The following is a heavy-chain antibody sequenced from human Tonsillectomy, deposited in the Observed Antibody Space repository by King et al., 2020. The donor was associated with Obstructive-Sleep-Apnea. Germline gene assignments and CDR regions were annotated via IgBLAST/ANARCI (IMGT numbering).Heavy chain of an antibody. J-gene: IGHJ4*02. CDR1: GFTFSSYS. D-gene: IGHD3-10*01. Sequence: VQLVESGGGFIHPGGSLRLSCAASGFTFSSYSINWVRQAPGKGLEWLSYISSSCTTIYYADSVKGRCTIYRDNAKNSLYLQMNSLRADDTAVYYCARDTHGSGSSFDYWGQGTLVTVSS. CDR3: ARDTHGSGSSFDY. CDR2: ISSSCTTI. V-gene: IGHV3-48*01.